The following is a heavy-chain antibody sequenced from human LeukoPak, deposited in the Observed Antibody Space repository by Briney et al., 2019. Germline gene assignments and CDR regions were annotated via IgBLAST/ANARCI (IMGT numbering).Heavy chain of an antibody. CDR2: IYSGGST. CDR1: GFTVSSNY. CDR3: ARVLSPKYYDFWSGYYYYYYGMDV. V-gene: IGHV3-53*01. Sequence: GRSLRLSCAASGFTVSSNYMSWVRQAPGKGLEWVSVIYSGGSTYYADSVKGRFTISRDNSKNTLYLQMNSLRAEDTAVYYCARVLSPKYYDFWSGYYYYYYGMDVWGQGTTVTVSS. D-gene: IGHD3-3*01. J-gene: IGHJ6*02.